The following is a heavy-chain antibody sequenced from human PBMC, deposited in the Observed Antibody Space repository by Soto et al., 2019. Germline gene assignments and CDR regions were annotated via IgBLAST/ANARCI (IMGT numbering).Heavy chain of an antibody. Sequence: EVQLVESGGGLVQPGGSLRLSCAASGFTFSSYSMNWVRQAPGKGLEWVSYISSSSSTIYYADSVKGRFTISRDNAKNSLDLQMNSRRDEDTAVYYCARDRWVAYCGGDCYSNGMDVWGQGTTVTVSS. CDR1: GFTFSSYS. V-gene: IGHV3-48*02. CDR3: ARDRWVAYCGGDCYSNGMDV. CDR2: ISSSSSTI. J-gene: IGHJ6*02. D-gene: IGHD2-21*02.